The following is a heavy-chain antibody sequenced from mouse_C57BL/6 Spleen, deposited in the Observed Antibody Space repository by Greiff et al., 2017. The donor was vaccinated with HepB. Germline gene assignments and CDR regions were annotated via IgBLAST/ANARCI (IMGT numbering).Heavy chain of an antibody. D-gene: IGHD3-3*01. CDR2: IYPGDGDT. J-gene: IGHJ4*01. CDR3: ARWGTEGNAIDY. Sequence: VQLQQSGPELVKPGASVKISCKASGYAFSSSWMNWVKQRPGKGLEWIGRIYPGDGDTNYNGKFKGKATLTADKSSSTAYMQLSSLTSEDSAVYFCARWGTEGNAIDYWGQGTSVTVSS. CDR1: GYAFSSSW. V-gene: IGHV1-82*01.